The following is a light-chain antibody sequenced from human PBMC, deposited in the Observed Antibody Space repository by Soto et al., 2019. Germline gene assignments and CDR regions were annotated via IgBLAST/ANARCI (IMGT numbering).Light chain of an antibody. CDR1: QSVLYSPNNKNY. J-gene: IGKJ1*01. V-gene: IGKV4-1*01. CDR3: QQYINAPQT. Sequence: DIVMTQSPDSLAVSLGERATINCKSSQSVLYSPNNKNYLAWYQQKPGQPPKLLVYWASTRESGVPDRFSGSGSETDFTPTINSLRAEDVAVCYCQQYINAPQTFGQGTKVEIK. CDR2: WAS.